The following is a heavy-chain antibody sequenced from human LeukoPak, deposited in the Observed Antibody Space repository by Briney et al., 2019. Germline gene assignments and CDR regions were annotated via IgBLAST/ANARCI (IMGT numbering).Heavy chain of an antibody. CDR1: GGSISSGGYY. Sequence: SETLSLTCTVPGGSISSGGYYWSWIRRHPGKGLEWIGYIYYSGSTYYNPSLKSRVTISVDTSKNQFSLKLSSVTAADTAVYYCARVMSGVGYSYGLYFDYWGQGTLVTVSS. CDR3: ARVMSGVGYSYGLYFDY. D-gene: IGHD5-18*01. J-gene: IGHJ4*02. V-gene: IGHV4-31*03. CDR2: IYYSGST.